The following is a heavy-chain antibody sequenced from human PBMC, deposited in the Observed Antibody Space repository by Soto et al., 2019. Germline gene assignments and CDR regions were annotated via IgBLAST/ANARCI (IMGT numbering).Heavy chain of an antibody. Sequence: QVQLVQSAAEVKKPGASVTVSCKVSGSTFTNFGFTWVRQAPGQGLEWMGWISVYNGNTFYADNLQGRVSMTTDTSTSTAFMEMWGLRYDDTAIYYCARGKGDYWSGYSPFDSWGQGTQVIVSS. CDR3: ARGKGDYWSGYSPFDS. CDR1: GSTFTNFG. CDR2: ISVYNGNT. D-gene: IGHD3-3*01. V-gene: IGHV1-18*01. J-gene: IGHJ4*02.